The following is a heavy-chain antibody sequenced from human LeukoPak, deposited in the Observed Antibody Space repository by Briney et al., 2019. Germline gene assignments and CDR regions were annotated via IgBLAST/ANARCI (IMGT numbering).Heavy chain of an antibody. CDR2: IYYSGST. CDR3: ARVGRDCSSTSCYSYYMDV. CDR1: GGSISSYY. D-gene: IGHD2-2*01. J-gene: IGHJ6*03. V-gene: IGHV4-59*01. Sequence: SETLSLTCTVSGGSISSYYWSWIRQPPGKGLEWIGYIYYSGSTNYNPSLKSRVTISVDTSKNQFSLKLSSVTAADTAVYYCARVGRDCSSTSCYSYYMDVWGKGTTVTVSS.